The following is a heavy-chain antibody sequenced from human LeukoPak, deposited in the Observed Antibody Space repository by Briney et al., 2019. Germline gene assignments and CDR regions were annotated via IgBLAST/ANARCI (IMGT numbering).Heavy chain of an antibody. CDR2: INPSGGST. D-gene: IGHD1-26*01. J-gene: IGHJ1*01. CDR3: ARDLPRPSGSYEGGYFQH. Sequence: ASVKVSCKASGYTFTSYYMHWVRQAPGQGLEWMGIINPSGGSTSYAQKFQGRVTMTRDTSTSTVYMELSSLRSEDTAVYYCARDLPRPSGSYEGGYFQHWGQGTLVTVSS. CDR1: GYTFTSYY. V-gene: IGHV1-46*01.